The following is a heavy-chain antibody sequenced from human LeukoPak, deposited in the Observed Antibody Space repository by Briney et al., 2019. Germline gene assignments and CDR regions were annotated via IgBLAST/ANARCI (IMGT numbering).Heavy chain of an antibody. CDR2: IYYSGWT. V-gene: IGHV4-59*01. CDR1: AGSIRNYH. Sequence: SETLSLTCTVSAGSIRNYHWSWIRQPPGKGLEWVGYIYYSGWTNYNPSLKSRVTISIDTSKNQFSLRLTSVTAADTAVYYCATSWGTNWGQGALVTVS. D-gene: IGHD2-8*01. CDR3: ATSWGTN. J-gene: IGHJ4*02.